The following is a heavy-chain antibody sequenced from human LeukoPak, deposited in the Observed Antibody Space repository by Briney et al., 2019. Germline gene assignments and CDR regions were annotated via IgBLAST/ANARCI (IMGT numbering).Heavy chain of an antibody. Sequence: SETLSLTCAVSGYSISSGYYWGWIRQPPGKGLEWIGSISPSGSTFYNPSLKSRVTISVETLKNQLSLKVRSVTAADTAVYYCARRGTYYYDSSGYLWGQGTLVTVSS. CDR2: ISPSGST. CDR3: ARRGTYYYDSSGYL. J-gene: IGHJ4*02. CDR1: GYSISSGYY. V-gene: IGHV4-38-2*01. D-gene: IGHD3-22*01.